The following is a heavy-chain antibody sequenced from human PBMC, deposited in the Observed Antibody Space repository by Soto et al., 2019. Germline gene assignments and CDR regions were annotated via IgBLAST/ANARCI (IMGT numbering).Heavy chain of an antibody. CDR2: IKQDGSEK. V-gene: IGHV3-7*01. CDR1: GFTFSRYL. Sequence: PGGSLRLSCAASGFTFSRYLMTWVRQAPGKGLEWVANIKQDGSEKYYVDSLKGRFTISRDNAKSSLYLQMNSLRVEDTAVYYCASDTSGYTGFDHWGQGTLVTVSS. CDR3: ASDTSGYTGFDH. J-gene: IGHJ4*02. D-gene: IGHD3-22*01.